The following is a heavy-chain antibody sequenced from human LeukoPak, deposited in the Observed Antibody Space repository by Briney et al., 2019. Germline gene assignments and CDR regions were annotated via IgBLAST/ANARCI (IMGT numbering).Heavy chain of an antibody. CDR3: AKGKSIAARPLDY. J-gene: IGHJ4*02. V-gene: IGHV1-2*02. CDR2: INPNSGGT. CDR1: GYTFTGYY. D-gene: IGHD6-6*01. Sequence: ASVTVSCKASGYTFTGYYMHWVRQAPGQGLEWMGWINPNSGGTNYAQKFQGRVTMTRDTSISTAYMELSRLRSDDTAVYYCAKGKSIAARPLDYWGQGTLVTVSS.